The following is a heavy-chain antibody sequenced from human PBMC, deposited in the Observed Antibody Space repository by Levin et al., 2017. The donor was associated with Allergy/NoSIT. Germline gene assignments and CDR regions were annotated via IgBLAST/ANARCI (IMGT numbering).Heavy chain of an antibody. J-gene: IGHJ4*02. V-gene: IGHV3-30*18. CDR2: ISYDGSDK. CDR1: GFSFRSFG. D-gene: IGHD6-13*01. CDR3: AKDVVFGTSSWSLDF. Sequence: GGSLRLSCAASGFSFRSFGMHWVRQAPGKGLEWVAVISYDGSDKYYADSVKGRFTISRDNTKNTLYLQMNSLRSEDAAGYYCAKDVVFGTSSWSLDFWGQGTLVTVSS.